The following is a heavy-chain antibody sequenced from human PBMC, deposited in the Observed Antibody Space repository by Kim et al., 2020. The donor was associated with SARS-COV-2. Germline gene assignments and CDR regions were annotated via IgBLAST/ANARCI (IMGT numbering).Heavy chain of an antibody. V-gene: IGHV3-73*01. CDR2: IRSKANSYAT. CDR1: GFTFSGSA. Sequence: GGSLRLSCAASGFTFSGSAMHWVRQASGKGLEWVGRIRSKANSYATAYAASVKGRFTISRDDSKNTAYLQMNSLKTEDTAVYYCTRQREVLQLWLGRYYYYGMDVWGQWTTVTVSS. J-gene: IGHJ6*02. D-gene: IGHD5-18*01. CDR3: TRQREVLQLWLGRYYYYGMDV.